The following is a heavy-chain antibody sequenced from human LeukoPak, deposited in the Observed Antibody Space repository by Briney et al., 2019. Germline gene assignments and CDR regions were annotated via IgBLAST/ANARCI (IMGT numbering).Heavy chain of an antibody. V-gene: IGHV4-59*08. J-gene: IGHJ5*02. CDR2: IYYSGST. CDR1: AGSISSYY. CDR3: ARRTTVTPNWFDP. D-gene: IGHD4-17*01. Sequence: SETLSLTCTVSAGSISSYYWSWIRQPPGKGLEWIGYIYYSGSTNYNPPLKSRVTISLDTSKNQFSLKLSSVTAADTAVYYCARRTTVTPNWFDPWGQGTLVTVSS.